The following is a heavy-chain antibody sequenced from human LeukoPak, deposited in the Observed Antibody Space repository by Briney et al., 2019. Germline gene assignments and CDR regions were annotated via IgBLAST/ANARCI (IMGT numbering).Heavy chain of an antibody. J-gene: IGHJ4*02. D-gene: IGHD1-14*01. CDR1: GYNFINYG. CDR3: ARVARTAVGIRYYFDE. Sequence: ASVEVPCKASGYNFINYGISWVRQAPGQGLDWMGWISTYNGNSIYAQKFQGRVTMTTDTSTSTGYMDLRSLTSDDTAVYHCARVARTAVGIRYYFDEWGQGTLVSVSS. V-gene: IGHV1-18*01. CDR2: ISTYNGNS.